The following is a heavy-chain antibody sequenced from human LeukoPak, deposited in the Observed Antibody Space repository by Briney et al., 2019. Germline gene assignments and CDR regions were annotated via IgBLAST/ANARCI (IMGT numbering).Heavy chain of an antibody. V-gene: IGHV4-59*08. CDR1: AGSISSYY. D-gene: IGHD3-9*01. J-gene: IGHJ3*02. Sequence: SETLSLTCTVSAGSISSYYWSWIRQPPGKGLEWIGYIYYSGSTNYNPSLKSRVTISVDTSKNQFSLKLSSVTAADTAVYYCARREYDILTGYYDAFDIWGQGTMVTVSS. CDR3: ARREYDILTGYYDAFDI. CDR2: IYYSGST.